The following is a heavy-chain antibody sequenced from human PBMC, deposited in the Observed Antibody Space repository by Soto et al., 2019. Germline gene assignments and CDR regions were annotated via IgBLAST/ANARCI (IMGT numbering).Heavy chain of an antibody. CDR2: ISYDGSNK. D-gene: IGHD1-26*01. CDR1: GFTFSSYG. Sequence: QVQLVESGGGVVQPGRSLRLSCAASGFTFSSYGMHWVRQAPGKGLEWVAVISYDGSNKYYADSVKGRFTISRDNSKNTRYLQMNSLRAEDTAVYYCANDRMVGATWGGAFDIWCQGTMVTVSS. V-gene: IGHV3-30*18. CDR3: ANDRMVGATWGGAFDI. J-gene: IGHJ3*02.